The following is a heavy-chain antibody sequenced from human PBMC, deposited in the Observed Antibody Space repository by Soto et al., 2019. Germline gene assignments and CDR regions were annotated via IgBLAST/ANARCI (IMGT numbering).Heavy chain of an antibody. D-gene: IGHD7-27*01. J-gene: IGHJ6*03. Sequence: SQTLSLTCAISGDSVSSNSAAWNWIRQSPSRGLEWLGRAYYRSKWYNDYAVSVKSRITINPDTSKNQFSLQLNSVTPEDTAVYYCARYQVALNWGSLGYCYYMDVWGKGTTVPVSS. CDR2: AYYRSKWYN. V-gene: IGHV6-1*01. CDR3: ARYQVALNWGSLGYCYYMDV. CDR1: GDSVSSNSAA.